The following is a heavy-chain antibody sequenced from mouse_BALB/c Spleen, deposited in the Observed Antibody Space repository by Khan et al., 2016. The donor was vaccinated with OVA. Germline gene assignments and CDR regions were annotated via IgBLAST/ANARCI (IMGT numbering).Heavy chain of an antibody. V-gene: IGHV1-87*01. Sequence: QIQLVQSGAELARPGASVKLSCKASGYSFTSYWMQWVKQRPGQGLEWIGAIYPGDGDTRYTQKFKGKATLTADNSSSTAYMQLSSLASEDSAIYYCARGRYGNWYFDDWGAGTTVTVSS. D-gene: IGHD2-1*01. CDR2: IYPGDGDT. J-gene: IGHJ1*01. CDR3: ARGRYGNWYFDD. CDR1: GYSFTSYW.